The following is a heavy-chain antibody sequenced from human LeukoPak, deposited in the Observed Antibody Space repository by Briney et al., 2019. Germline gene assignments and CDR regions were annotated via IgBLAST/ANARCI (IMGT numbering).Heavy chain of an antibody. Sequence: PSETLSLTCTVSGGSISSSSYYWSWIRQPPGKGLEWIGEINHSGSTNYNPSLKSRVTISVDTSKNQFSLKLSSVTAADTAVYYCARHGDGYEIDYWGQGTLVTVSS. CDR3: ARHGDGYEIDY. V-gene: IGHV4-39*01. CDR2: INHSGST. J-gene: IGHJ4*02. D-gene: IGHD5-24*01. CDR1: GGSISSSSYY.